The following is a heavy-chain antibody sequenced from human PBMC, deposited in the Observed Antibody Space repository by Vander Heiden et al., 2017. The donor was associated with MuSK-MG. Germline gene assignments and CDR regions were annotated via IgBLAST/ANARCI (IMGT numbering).Heavy chain of an antibody. D-gene: IGHD3-22*01. Sequence: EVQLLESGGGLVQPGGSLRLSCAASGFTFSSYAMSWVPQAPGKGLEWVSAISGSGGSTYYADSVKGRFTISRDNSKNTLYLQMNSLRAEDTAVYYCAKALYDSSGYYYYYYYMDVWGKGTTVTVSS. CDR3: AKALYDSSGYYYYYYYMDV. J-gene: IGHJ6*03. CDR2: ISGSGGST. V-gene: IGHV3-23*01. CDR1: GFTFSSYA.